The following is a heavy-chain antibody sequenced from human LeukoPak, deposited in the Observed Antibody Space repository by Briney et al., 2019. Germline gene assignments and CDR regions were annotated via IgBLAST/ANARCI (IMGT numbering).Heavy chain of an antibody. CDR1: GYTFTGYY. V-gene: IGHV1-69*13. CDR2: IIPIFGTA. CDR3: ATGPRDGYNNY. J-gene: IGHJ4*02. D-gene: IGHD5-24*01. Sequence: SVTVSCTASGYTFTGYYMHWVRQAPGQGLEWMGGIIPIFGTANYAQKFQGRVTITADESTSTAYMELSSLRSEDTAVYYCATGPRDGYNNYWGQGTLVTVSS.